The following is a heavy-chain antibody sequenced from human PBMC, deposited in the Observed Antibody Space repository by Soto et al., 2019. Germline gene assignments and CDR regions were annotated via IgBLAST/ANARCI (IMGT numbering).Heavy chain of an antibody. D-gene: IGHD2-21*02. J-gene: IGHJ6*02. V-gene: IGHV1-18*03. CDR3: ARWWGVVTVDPDYYYGMDV. CDR2: ISAYNGNT. Sequence: QVQLVQSGAEVKKPGASVKVSCKASGYTFTSYGISWVRQAPGQGLEWMGWISAYNGNTNYAQKLQGRVTMTTDTSTSKAYMALSSVRSDDMAVYSCARWWGVVTVDPDYYYGMDVWGQGTTVTVSS. CDR1: GYTFTSYG.